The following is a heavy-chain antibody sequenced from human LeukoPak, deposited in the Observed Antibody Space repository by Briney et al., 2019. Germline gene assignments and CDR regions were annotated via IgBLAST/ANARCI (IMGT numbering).Heavy chain of an antibody. D-gene: IGHD3-10*01. CDR1: GFTFSSYG. J-gene: IGHJ5*02. CDR2: IRYDGSNK. CDR3: AKDRPDYYGYWFDP. Sequence: GGSLRLSCAASGFTFSSYGMHWVRQAPGKGLEWVAFIRYDGSNKYYADSVKGRFTISRDNSKNTLYLQMNSLRAEDTAVYYCAKDRPDYYGYWFDPWGQGTLVTVSS. V-gene: IGHV3-30*02.